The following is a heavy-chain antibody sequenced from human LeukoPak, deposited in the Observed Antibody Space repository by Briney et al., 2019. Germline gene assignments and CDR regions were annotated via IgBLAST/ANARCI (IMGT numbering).Heavy chain of an antibody. CDR1: GFTFSSYW. Sequence: GGSLRLSCAASGFTFSSYWMSWVRQPPGKGLERVANIKQDGSEKYYVDSVKGRFTISRDNAKNSLYLQMNSLRAEDTAVYYCARDKIVGATYFDYWGQGTLVTVSS. D-gene: IGHD1-26*01. CDR2: IKQDGSEK. J-gene: IGHJ4*02. V-gene: IGHV3-7*01. CDR3: ARDKIVGATYFDY.